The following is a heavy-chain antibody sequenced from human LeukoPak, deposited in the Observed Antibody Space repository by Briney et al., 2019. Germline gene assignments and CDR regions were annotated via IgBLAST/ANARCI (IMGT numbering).Heavy chain of an antibody. CDR1: GFTVSNG. D-gene: IGHD3-16*01. CDR3: AKGALIEWPTPIDF. J-gene: IGHJ4*02. Sequence: GRPLRLSCEASGFTVSNGRHWVRQAPGKGLEWVAVIWNDGNEKHYADSVKGRFTISRDNSRNTVYLQMNSLRAEDAAMYYRAKGALIEWPTPIDFWGQGTLVTVSS. CDR2: IWNDGNEK. V-gene: IGHV3-33*03.